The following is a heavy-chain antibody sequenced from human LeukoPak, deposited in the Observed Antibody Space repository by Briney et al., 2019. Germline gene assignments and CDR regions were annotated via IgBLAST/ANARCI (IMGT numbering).Heavy chain of an antibody. Sequence: SETLSLTCAVSGGSISSYYWSWIRQPPGKGLEWIGFFYYSGSTNYNPSLKSRVTISMDTSKNHFSLKLSFVTAADTAVYYCARGPGGYSYGYYFDYWGQGTLVTVSS. V-gene: IGHV4-59*01. J-gene: IGHJ4*02. CDR1: GGSISSYY. D-gene: IGHD5-18*01. CDR2: FYYSGST. CDR3: ARGPGGYSYGYYFDY.